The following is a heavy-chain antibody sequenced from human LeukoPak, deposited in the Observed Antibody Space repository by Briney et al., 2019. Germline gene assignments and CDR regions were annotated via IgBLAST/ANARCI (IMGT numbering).Heavy chain of an antibody. D-gene: IGHD6-19*01. Sequence: SETLSLTCAVSGDSSSSSIYYWGWVRQPPGKGLEWIGTIDYSGNTYYKPSLKSRATISTDTSRSQFSLNLSSVTAADTAVYYCAREYTLYRSGWFLDYWGQGTVVTVSS. V-gene: IGHV4-39*07. CDR2: IDYSGNT. J-gene: IGHJ4*02. CDR1: GDSSSSSIYY. CDR3: AREYTLYRSGWFLDY.